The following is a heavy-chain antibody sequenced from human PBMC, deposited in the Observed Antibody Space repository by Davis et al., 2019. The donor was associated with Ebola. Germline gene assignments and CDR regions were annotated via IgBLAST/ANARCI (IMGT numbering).Heavy chain of an antibody. CDR1: GYSFTSYW. D-gene: IGHD2-8*02. CDR2: IYPGDSDA. Sequence: GESLKISCKGSGYSFTSYWIGWVRQMPGKGLEWMGSIYPGDSDARYNPSFQGQVTISADKSTKTAFLQWSSLKASDTAMYYCASLRRTITGMDDGFDIWGQGTLVTVSS. V-gene: IGHV5-51*01. CDR3: ASLRRTITGMDDGFDI. J-gene: IGHJ3*02.